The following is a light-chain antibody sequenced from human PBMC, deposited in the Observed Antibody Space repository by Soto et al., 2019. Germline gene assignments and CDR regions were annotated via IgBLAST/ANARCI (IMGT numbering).Light chain of an antibody. Sequence: EVVMTQSPATLSVSPGERATLSCRASQSVNSNLAWYQQKPGQAPRLLIYGASTRATVIPVTFSGSGSGTEFTLTITGLQSEDIAVYYCQQYNDWPLTFGGGTKVEIK. J-gene: IGKJ4*01. CDR2: GAS. CDR3: QQYNDWPLT. V-gene: IGKV3-15*01. CDR1: QSVNSN.